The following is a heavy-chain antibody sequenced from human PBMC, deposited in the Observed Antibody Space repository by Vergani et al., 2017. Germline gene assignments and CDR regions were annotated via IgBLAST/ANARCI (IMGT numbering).Heavy chain of an antibody. J-gene: IGHJ6*02. V-gene: IGHV1-8*01. D-gene: IGHD4-17*01. Sequence: QVQLVQSGAEVKKPGASVKVSCKASGYTFTSYDINWVRQATGQGLELMGWMNPNSGNTGYAQKIQGRVTMTRNTSISTAYMELSSLRSEDTAVYYCGRTNEYGDFPAWSDCYGMDVWGQGTTVTVSS. CDR1: GYTFTSYD. CDR3: GRTNEYGDFPAWSDCYGMDV. CDR2: MNPNSGNT.